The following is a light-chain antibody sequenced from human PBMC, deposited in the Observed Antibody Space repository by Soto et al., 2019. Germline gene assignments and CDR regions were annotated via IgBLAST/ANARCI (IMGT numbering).Light chain of an antibody. Sequence: QAVRTQPASVSGSPGQSIAISGTGTSSDVGSYNLVSWYQQHPGKAPKLMIYEGSKRPSGVSNRFSGSKSGNTASLTISGLQAEDEADYYCCSYAGSSTYVFGTGTKVTVL. CDR3: CSYAGSSTYV. CDR1: SSDVGSYNL. J-gene: IGLJ1*01. V-gene: IGLV2-23*01. CDR2: EGS.